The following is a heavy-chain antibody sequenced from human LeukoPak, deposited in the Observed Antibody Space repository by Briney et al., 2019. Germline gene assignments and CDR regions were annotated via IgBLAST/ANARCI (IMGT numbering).Heavy chain of an antibody. V-gene: IGHV3-74*01. Sequence: GGSLRLSCSASGFTFSNYWMQWVRHAPGKGLVWVSRINIDGSGTNYADSVKGRFTIYRDNAKNTLYLQMNSLRAEDTAVYYCARVGSSSSWYVLSYFDYWGQGTLVTVSS. CDR3: ARVGSSSSWYVLSYFDY. CDR1: GFTFSNYW. CDR2: INIDGSGT. J-gene: IGHJ4*02. D-gene: IGHD6-13*01.